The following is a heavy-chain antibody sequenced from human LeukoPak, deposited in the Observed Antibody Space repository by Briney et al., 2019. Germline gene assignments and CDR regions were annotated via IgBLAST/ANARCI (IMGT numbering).Heavy chain of an antibody. D-gene: IGHD6-19*01. V-gene: IGHV1-18*01. CDR2: ICAYNGNT. CDR3: ARSVAVAPMNHYYYMDV. Sequence: ASVNVSCNASGYTFTIYGISWVRRAPGQGLEWMGWICAYNGNTNYAQKLQGRVTMTTDTSTSTAYMELRSLRSDDTAVYYCARSVAVAPMNHYYYMDVWGKGTTVTISS. J-gene: IGHJ6*03. CDR1: GYTFTIYG.